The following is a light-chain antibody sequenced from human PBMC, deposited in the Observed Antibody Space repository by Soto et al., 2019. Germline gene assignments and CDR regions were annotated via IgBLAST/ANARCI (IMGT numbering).Light chain of an antibody. CDR2: MTT. J-gene: IGLJ2*01. V-gene: IGLV1-47*01. CDR1: SPNIGHNA. Sequence: QSVLTQPPSASGAPGQRVSISCTGSSPNIGHNAVFWFQHVPGTAPKLLIYMTTQRPSGVPDRFSGFKSCTSASLVISGPRAEDESEYFCAAWDDSLNGVIFGGGTKLTVL. CDR3: AAWDDSLNGVI.